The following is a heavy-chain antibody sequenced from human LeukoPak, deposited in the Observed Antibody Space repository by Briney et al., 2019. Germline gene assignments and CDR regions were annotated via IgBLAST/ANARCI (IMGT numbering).Heavy chain of an antibody. Sequence: GGSLRLSCAASGFTFSSYAMSWVRQTPGKGLEWVSAISGSGGSTYYADSVKGRFTISRDNSKNTLYLQMNSLRAEDTAVYYCAKAVFGIAVAGYFDYWGQGTLVTVSS. CDR3: AKAVFGIAVAGYFDY. CDR2: ISGSGGST. D-gene: IGHD6-19*01. J-gene: IGHJ4*02. CDR1: GFTFSSYA. V-gene: IGHV3-23*01.